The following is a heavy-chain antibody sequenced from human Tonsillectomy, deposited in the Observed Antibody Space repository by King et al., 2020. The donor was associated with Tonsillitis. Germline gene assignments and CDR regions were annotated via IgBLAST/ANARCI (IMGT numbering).Heavy chain of an antibody. J-gene: IGHJ4*02. D-gene: IGHD3-10*01. Sequence: EVQLVESGGGLVQPGGSLRLSCAASGFTFSDHYMDWVRQAPGKGLEWVGRSRNKANSYTTEYAASVKGRFTISRDDSKNSMYLQMNSLKTEDTAVYYCARAPNYYGDYWGQGTLVTVSS. V-gene: IGHV3-72*01. CDR2: SRNKANSYTT. CDR1: GFTFSDHY. CDR3: ARAPNYYGDY.